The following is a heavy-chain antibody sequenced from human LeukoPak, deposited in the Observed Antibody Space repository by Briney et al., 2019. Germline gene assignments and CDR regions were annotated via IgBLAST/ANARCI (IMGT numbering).Heavy chain of an antibody. Sequence: PGGSLRLSCAASGFTVSSNYMSWVRQAPGKGLEWVSVIYSGGSTYYADSVKGRFTISRDNSKNTLYLQMNSLRAEDTAVYYCAGRITFGGVITAAFDIWGQGTMVTVSS. CDR2: IYSGGST. CDR1: GFTVSSNY. J-gene: IGHJ3*02. D-gene: IGHD3-16*02. CDR3: AGRITFGGVITAAFDI. V-gene: IGHV3-53*01.